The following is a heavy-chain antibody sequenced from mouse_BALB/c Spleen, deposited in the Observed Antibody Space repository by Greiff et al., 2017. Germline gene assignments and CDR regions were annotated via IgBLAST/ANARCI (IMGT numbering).Heavy chain of an antibody. J-gene: IGHJ4*01. CDR3: ARVRPYYAMDY. CDR1: GFTFSSYA. Sequence: EVMLVESGGGLVKPGGSLKLSCAASGFTFSSYAMSWVRQTPEKRLEWVASISSGGSTYYPDSVKGRFTISRDNARNILYLQMSSLRSEDTAMYYCARVRPYYAMDYWGQGTSVTVSS. D-gene: IGHD2-14*01. V-gene: IGHV5-6-5*01. CDR2: ISSGGST.